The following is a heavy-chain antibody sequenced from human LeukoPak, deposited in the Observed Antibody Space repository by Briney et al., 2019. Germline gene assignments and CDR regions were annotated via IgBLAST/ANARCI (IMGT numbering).Heavy chain of an antibody. CDR1: GGSISSSSYY. J-gene: IGHJ2*01. V-gene: IGHV4-39*07. CDR2: INQSGST. Sequence: SETLSLTCTVSGGSISSSSYYWSWIRQPPGKGLEWIGEINQSGSTNYNPSLKGRVTISVDTSKKQFSLRLSSVTAADTAVYYCARARGRDWYFDLWGHGTLVTVSS. D-gene: IGHD3-10*01. CDR3: ARARGRDWYFDL.